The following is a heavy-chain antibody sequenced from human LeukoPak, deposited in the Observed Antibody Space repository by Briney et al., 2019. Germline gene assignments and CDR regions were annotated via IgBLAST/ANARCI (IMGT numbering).Heavy chain of an antibody. CDR2: INHSGST. Sequence: KPSETLSLTCAVYGGSFSGYYWSWIRQPPGKGLEWIGEINHSGSTNYNPSLKSRVTISVDTSKNQFSLKLSSVTAADTAVYYCARWGPPLYYYYGMDVWGQGTTVTVSS. V-gene: IGHV4-34*01. CDR3: ARWGPPLYYYYGMDV. CDR1: GGSFSGYY. J-gene: IGHJ6*02. D-gene: IGHD7-27*01.